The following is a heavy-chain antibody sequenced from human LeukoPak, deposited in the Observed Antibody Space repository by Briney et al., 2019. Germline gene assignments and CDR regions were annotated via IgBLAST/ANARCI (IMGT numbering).Heavy chain of an antibody. Sequence: SETLSLTCTVSGGAIRSSSYYWGWIRQPPGRGLEWIGSIYYTGSTYYNPSLKSRVAISVDTSKNQFSLKLNSMTAADTAVYYCARPGSYSLRAFDIWGQGTMVTVSS. CDR1: GGAIRSSSYY. CDR3: ARPGSYSLRAFDI. CDR2: IYYTGST. D-gene: IGHD1-26*01. V-gene: IGHV4-39*01. J-gene: IGHJ3*02.